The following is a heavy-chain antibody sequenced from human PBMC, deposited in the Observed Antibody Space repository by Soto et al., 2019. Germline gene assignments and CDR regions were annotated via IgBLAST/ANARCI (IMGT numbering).Heavy chain of an antibody. CDR2: ISGSGGST. J-gene: IGHJ4*02. CDR3: ATSGTGDSSGWYGLPPLNFDY. Sequence: PGGSLRLSCAASGFTFSSYAMSWVRQAPGKGLEWVSAISGSGGSTYYADSVKGRFTISRDNSKNTLYLQMNSLRAEDTAVYYWATSGTGDSSGWYGLPPLNFDYWGQGTLVTVSS. V-gene: IGHV3-23*01. CDR1: GFTFSSYA. D-gene: IGHD6-19*01.